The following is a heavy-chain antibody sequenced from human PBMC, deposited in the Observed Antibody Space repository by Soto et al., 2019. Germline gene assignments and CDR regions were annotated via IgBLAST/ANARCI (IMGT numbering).Heavy chain of an antibody. D-gene: IGHD6-6*01. CDR3: ARVRIAARRSLDY. V-gene: IGHV3-53*01. CDR2: IYSGGST. CDR1: GFTVSSNY. Sequence: PGGSLRLSCAASGFTVSSNYMSWVRQAPGKGLEWVSVIYSGGSTYYADSMKGRFTISRDNSKNTLYLQMNSLRAEDTAVYYCARVRIAARRSLDYWGQGTLVTVSS. J-gene: IGHJ4*02.